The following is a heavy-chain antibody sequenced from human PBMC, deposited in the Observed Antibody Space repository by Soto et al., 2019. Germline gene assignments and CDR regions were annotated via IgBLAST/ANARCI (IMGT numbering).Heavy chain of an antibody. CDR1: GFTFDDYA. J-gene: IGHJ4*02. CDR3: AKGGPDGFCSGGRCYFDY. V-gene: IGHV3-9*01. CDR2: ISWNSNII. Sequence: EVQLVESGGGLVQPGRSLRLSCAASGFTFDDYAMQWVRRVPGKGLEWVSSISWNSNIIGYADSVKGRFTISRDNAKNSLYLQMNSLRLEDTALYYCAKGGPDGFCSGGRCYFDYWGQGTLVTVSS. D-gene: IGHD2-15*01.